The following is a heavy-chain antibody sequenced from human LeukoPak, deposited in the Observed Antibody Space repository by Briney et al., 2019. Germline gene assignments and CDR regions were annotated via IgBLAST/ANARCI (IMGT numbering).Heavy chain of an antibody. D-gene: IGHD1-26*01. CDR3: ARDGRSGSNYGRVDY. Sequence: TGGSLRLSCAASGFTFDDYGLSWVRQAPGKGLEWVSTINWNGGSTGYADSVKGRFTISRDNAKNSLYLQMNSLKAEDTAVYYCARDGRSGSNYGRVDYWGQGTLVTVSS. V-gene: IGHV3-20*04. J-gene: IGHJ4*02. CDR2: INWNGGST. CDR1: GFTFDDYG.